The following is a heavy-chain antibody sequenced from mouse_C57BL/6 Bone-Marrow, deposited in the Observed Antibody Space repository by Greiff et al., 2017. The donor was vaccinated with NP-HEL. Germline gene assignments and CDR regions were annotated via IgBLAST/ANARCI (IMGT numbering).Heavy chain of an antibody. CDR3: TRAIYYDYDDSFAY. CDR2: ISSGGDYI. D-gene: IGHD2-4*01. V-gene: IGHV5-9-1*02. Sequence: EVQLVESGEGLVKPGGSLKLSCAASGFTFSSYAMSWVRQTPEKRLEWVAYISSGGDYIYYADTVKGRFTISRDNARNTLYLQMSSLKSEDTAMYYCTRAIYYDYDDSFAYWGQGTLVTVSA. CDR1: GFTFSSYA. J-gene: IGHJ3*01.